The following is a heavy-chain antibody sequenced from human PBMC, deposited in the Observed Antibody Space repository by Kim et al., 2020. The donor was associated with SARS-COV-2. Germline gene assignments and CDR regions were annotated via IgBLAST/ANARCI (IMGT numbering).Heavy chain of an antibody. Sequence: GGSLRLSCAASGFTFSSYAMHWVRQAPGKGLEWVAVISYDGSNKYYADSVKGRFTISRDNSKNTLYLQMNSLRAEDTAVYYCARDQSGSYATPFDYWGQG. D-gene: IGHD1-26*01. J-gene: IGHJ4*02. V-gene: IGHV3-30-3*01. CDR2: ISYDGSNK. CDR3: ARDQSGSYATPFDY. CDR1: GFTFSSYA.